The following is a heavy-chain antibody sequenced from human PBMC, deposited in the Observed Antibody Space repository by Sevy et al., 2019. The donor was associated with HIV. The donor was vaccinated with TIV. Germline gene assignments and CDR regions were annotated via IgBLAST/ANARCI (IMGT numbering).Heavy chain of an antibody. CDR1: GYTFTSYG. J-gene: IGHJ4*02. CDR2: ISAYNGNT. CDR3: ARENIENSSSWYSDY. D-gene: IGHD6-13*01. Sequence: ASVKVSCKASGYTFTSYGISWVRQAPGQGLEWMGWISAYNGNTNYAQKLQGRVTMTTDTSTSTAYMELMSLRSDDTAVYYCARENIENSSSWYSDYWGQGTLVTVSS. V-gene: IGHV1-18*01.